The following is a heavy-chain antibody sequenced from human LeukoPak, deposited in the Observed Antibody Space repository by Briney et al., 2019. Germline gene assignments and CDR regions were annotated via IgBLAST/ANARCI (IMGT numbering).Heavy chain of an antibody. CDR1: GYIFTDYY. Sequence: ASVKVSCKASGYIFTDYYIHWVRQAPGQGLEWMGWINPKSGGTNYVQKFQGRVTMTRDTSISTAYMDLSSLRSDDTAVYYCARVGDTAMAHFDYWGQGTLVTVSS. CDR2: INPKSGGT. D-gene: IGHD5-18*01. V-gene: IGHV1-2*02. CDR3: ARVGDTAMAHFDY. J-gene: IGHJ4*02.